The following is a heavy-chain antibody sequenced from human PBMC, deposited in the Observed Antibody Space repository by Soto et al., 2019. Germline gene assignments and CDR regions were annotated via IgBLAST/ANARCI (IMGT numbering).Heavy chain of an antibody. J-gene: IGHJ4*02. D-gene: IGHD3-22*01. CDR3: ARSVRRTMIVVVTTYYFDY. CDR2: TYYRSKWYN. Sequence: SQTLSLTCAISGDSVSSNSAAWNWIRQSPSRGLEWLGRTYYRSKWYNDYAVSVKSRITINPDTSKNQFSLQLNSVTPEDTAVYYCARSVRRTMIVVVTTYYFDYWGQGTLVTVSS. V-gene: IGHV6-1*01. CDR1: GDSVSSNSAA.